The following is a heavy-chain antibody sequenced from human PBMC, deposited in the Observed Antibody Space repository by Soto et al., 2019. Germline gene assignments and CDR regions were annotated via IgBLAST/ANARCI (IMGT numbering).Heavy chain of an antibody. J-gene: IGHJ6*02. CDR1: GGTFSSYA. V-gene: IGHV1-69*13. D-gene: IGHD2-2*01. CDR3: ARAGDIVVVPAARNYYYYGMDV. CDR2: IIPIFGTA. Sequence: SVKVSCKASGGTFSSYAISWVRQAPGQGLEWMGGIIPIFGTANYAQKFQGRVTITADESTSTAYMELSSLRSEDTAVYYCARAGDIVVVPAARNYYYYGMDVWGQGTTVTVSS.